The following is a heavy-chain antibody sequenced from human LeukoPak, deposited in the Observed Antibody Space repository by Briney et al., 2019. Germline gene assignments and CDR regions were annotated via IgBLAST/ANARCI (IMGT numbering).Heavy chain of an antibody. CDR3: ARLYDRSAYGAFDI. CDR1: GFSISAYW. CDR2: LYSGGST. D-gene: IGHD3-22*01. Sequence: GGSLRLSCAASGFSISAYWMSWVRQAPGKGLEWVSVLYSGGSTYYPDSVKGRFTISRDNSQNTLDLQMDSLRAEDTAVYYCARLYDRSAYGAFDIRGQGTMVTVSS. J-gene: IGHJ3*02. V-gene: IGHV3-66*02.